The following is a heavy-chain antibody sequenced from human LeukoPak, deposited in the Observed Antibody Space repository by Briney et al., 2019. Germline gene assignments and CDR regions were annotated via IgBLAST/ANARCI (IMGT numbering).Heavy chain of an antibody. CDR1: GGSINSTNYY. CDR2: IYYSGST. Sequence: SETLSLTCTVPGGSINSTNYYWGWIRPPPGKGLEWLGSIYYSGSTYYKPSLRSRVTISVDTSKNQFSLKLTSVTAADTAVYYCARHDGSGYHRPLDYGGEGTLVTVSS. V-gene: IGHV4-39*01. CDR3: ARHDGSGYHRPLDY. J-gene: IGHJ4*02. D-gene: IGHD3-3*01.